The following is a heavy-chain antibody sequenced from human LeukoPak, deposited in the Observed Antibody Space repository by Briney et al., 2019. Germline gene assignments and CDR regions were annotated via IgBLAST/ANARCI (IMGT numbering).Heavy chain of an antibody. CDR2: ISGSGGST. Sequence: GGSLRLSCAASGFTFSSYAMSWVRQAPGKGLEWVSAISGSGGSTYYADSVKGRFTISRDNSKNTLYLQMNSLRAEDTAVYYCAKDEYCSGGSCYPATHDYWGQGTLVTVSS. J-gene: IGHJ4*02. CDR1: GFTFSSYA. V-gene: IGHV3-23*01. D-gene: IGHD2-15*01. CDR3: AKDEYCSGGSCYPATHDY.